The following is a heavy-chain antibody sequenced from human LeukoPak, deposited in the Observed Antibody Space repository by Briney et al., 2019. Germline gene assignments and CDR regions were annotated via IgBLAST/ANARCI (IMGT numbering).Heavy chain of an antibody. CDR3: ARDSPPNYYDSSGYQPYYYYYMDV. D-gene: IGHD3-22*01. V-gene: IGHV1-2*02. CDR1: GYTFTGYY. Sequence: GASVKVSCKASGYTFTGYYMHWVRQAPGQGLEWMGWINPNSGGTNYAQKFQGRVTMTRDMSTSTVYMELSSLRSEDTAVYYCARDSPPNYYDSSGYQPYYYYYMDVWGKGTTVTVSS. J-gene: IGHJ6*03. CDR2: INPNSGGT.